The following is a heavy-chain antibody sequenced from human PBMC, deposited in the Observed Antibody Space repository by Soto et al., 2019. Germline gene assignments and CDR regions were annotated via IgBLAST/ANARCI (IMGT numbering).Heavy chain of an antibody. Sequence: QVQLVESGGGVVQPGRSLRLSCAASGFTFSSYGMHWVRQAPGKGLEWVAVISYDGSNKYYADSVKGRFTISRDNSKNPLYLQMNSLRAEDTAVYYCAKSKLWFGEYGTDYWGQGTLVTVSS. CDR1: GFTFSSYG. CDR3: AKSKLWFGEYGTDY. V-gene: IGHV3-30*18. J-gene: IGHJ4*02. D-gene: IGHD3-10*01. CDR2: ISYDGSNK.